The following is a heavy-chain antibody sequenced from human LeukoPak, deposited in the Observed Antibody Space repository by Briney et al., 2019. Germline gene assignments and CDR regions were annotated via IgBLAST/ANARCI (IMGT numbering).Heavy chain of an antibody. CDR3: AKEATYDLWTGDSYYFDY. D-gene: IGHD3-3*01. V-gene: IGHV3-23*01. CDR1: GFTFSSYG. CDR2: ISGSGGST. J-gene: IGHJ4*02. Sequence: GGTLRLSCAASGFTFSSYGMSWVRQAPGKGLEWVSAISGSGGSTYYADSVKGRFTISRDNSKNTLYLQMNSLRAEDTAVYYCAKEATYDLWTGDSYYFDYWGQGTLITVSS.